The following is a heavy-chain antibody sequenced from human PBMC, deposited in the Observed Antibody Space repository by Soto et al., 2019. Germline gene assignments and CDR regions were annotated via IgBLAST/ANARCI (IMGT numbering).Heavy chain of an antibody. D-gene: IGHD3-16*01. Sequence: QVQLVQSGAEVKKPGSSVKVSCKASGGTFSSYTISWVRQAPGQGLEWMGRIIPILGIANYAQKLQGRVTITADKPTSTAYMELSSLRSEDTAVYYCPRDSWGGRRHSWGQGTLVTVSS. J-gene: IGHJ4*02. CDR1: GGTFSSYT. CDR2: IIPILGIA. CDR3: PRDSWGGRRHS. V-gene: IGHV1-69*08.